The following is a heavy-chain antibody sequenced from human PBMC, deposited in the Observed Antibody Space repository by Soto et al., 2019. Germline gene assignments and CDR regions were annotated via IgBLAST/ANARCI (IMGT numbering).Heavy chain of an antibody. V-gene: IGHV3-30-3*01. D-gene: IGHD6-13*01. CDR1: GFTFSSYA. J-gene: IGHJ6*02. CDR3: ARELIAAAASSSYYYGMDV. Sequence: GGSLRLSCAASGFTFSSYAMHWIRQAPGKGPEWVAVISYDGSNKYYADSVKGRFTISRDNSKNTLYLQMNSLRAEDTAVYYCARELIAAAASSSYYYGMDVWGQGTTVTVSS. CDR2: ISYDGSNK.